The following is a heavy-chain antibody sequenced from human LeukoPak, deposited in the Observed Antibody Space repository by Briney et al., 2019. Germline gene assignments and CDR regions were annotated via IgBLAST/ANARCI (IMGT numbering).Heavy chain of an antibody. J-gene: IGHJ4*02. V-gene: IGHV3-23*01. CDR2: ISRSGGST. Sequence: GGSLRLSCAASGFTFSSYAMSWVRQAPGKGLEWVSAISRSGGSTYYADSVKGRFTISRDNSKNTLYLQMNSLRAEDTAVYYCAKDHPPNYYDSSRYCFDYWGQGTLVTVSS. CDR3: AKDHPPNYYDSSRYCFDY. CDR1: GFTFSSYA. D-gene: IGHD3-22*01.